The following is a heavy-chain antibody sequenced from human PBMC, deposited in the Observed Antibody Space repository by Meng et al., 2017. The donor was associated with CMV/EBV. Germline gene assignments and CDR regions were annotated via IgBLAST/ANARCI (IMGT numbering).Heavy chain of an antibody. CDR1: GGSFSGYY. CDR2: INHSGST. J-gene: IGHJ5*02. Sequence: SQTLSLTCAVYGGSFSGYYWGWIRQPPGKGLEWIGEINHSGSTNYNPSLKSRVTISVDTSKNQFSLKLSSVTAADTAVYYCATDRGYCSSTSCYRTFDPWGQGTLVTVSS. CDR3: ATDRGYCSSTSCYRTFDP. D-gene: IGHD2-2*01. V-gene: IGHV4-34*01.